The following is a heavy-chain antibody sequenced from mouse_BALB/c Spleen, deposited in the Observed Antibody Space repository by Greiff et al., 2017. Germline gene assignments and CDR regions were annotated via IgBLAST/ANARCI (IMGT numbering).Heavy chain of an antibody. CDR3: ARARPPYAMDY. Sequence: VQLQQSGPGLVKPSQSLSLTCTVTGYSITSDYAWNWIRQFPGNKLEWMGYISYSGSTSYNPSLKSRISITRDTSKNQFFLQLNSVTTEDTATYYCARARPPYAMDYWGQGTSVTVSS. CDR1: GYSITSDYA. J-gene: IGHJ4*01. D-gene: IGHD6-1*01. V-gene: IGHV3-2*02. CDR2: ISYSGST.